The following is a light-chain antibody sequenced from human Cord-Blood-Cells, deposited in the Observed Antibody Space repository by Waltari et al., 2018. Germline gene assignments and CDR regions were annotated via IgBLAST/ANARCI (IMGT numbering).Light chain of an antibody. CDR1: SSELGAYNY. Sequence: QSALTQPASVSVSPGQPITLSRTATSSELGAYNYCPWYQQHPGKAPKLMIYEVSNRPSGVSNRFSGSKSGNTASLTISGLQAEDEADYYCSSYTSSSTLFGGGTKLTVL. CDR2: EVS. CDR3: SSYTSSSTL. V-gene: IGLV2-14*01. J-gene: IGLJ2*01.